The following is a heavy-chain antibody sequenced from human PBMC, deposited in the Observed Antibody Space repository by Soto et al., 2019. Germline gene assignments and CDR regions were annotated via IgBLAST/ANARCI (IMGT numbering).Heavy chain of an antibody. D-gene: IGHD1-1*01. V-gene: IGHV4-59*01. CDR3: ARDKPQTGTAIYYYYYMDV. J-gene: IGHJ6*03. CDR1: GGSISSYY. Sequence: SETLSLTCTVSGGSISSYYWSWIRQPPGKGLEWIGYIYYSGSTNYNPSLKSRVTISVDTSKNQFSLKLSSVTAADTAVYYCARDKPQTGTAIYYYYYMDVWGKGTTVTVSS. CDR2: IYYSGST.